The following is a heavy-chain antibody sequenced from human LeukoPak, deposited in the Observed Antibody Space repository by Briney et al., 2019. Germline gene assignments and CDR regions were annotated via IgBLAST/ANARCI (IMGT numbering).Heavy chain of an antibody. V-gene: IGHV3-23*01. D-gene: IGHD3-16*01. CDR2: ISGSGGST. CDR3: AREGDQGFDP. Sequence: PGGSLRLSCAASGFTFSSYAMSWVRQAPGKGLEWVSAISGSGGSTYYADSVKGRFTISRDNAKNSLYLQMNSLRAEDTAVYYCAREGDQGFDPWGQGTLVTVSS. J-gene: IGHJ5*02. CDR1: GFTFSSYA.